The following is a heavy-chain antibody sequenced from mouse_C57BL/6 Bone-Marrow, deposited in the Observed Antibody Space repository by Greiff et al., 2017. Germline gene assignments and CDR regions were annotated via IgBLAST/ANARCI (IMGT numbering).Heavy chain of an antibody. J-gene: IGHJ2*01. V-gene: IGHV14-4*01. CDR1: GFNIKDDY. CDR2: IDPENGDT. Sequence: EVKVVESGAELVRPGASVKLSCTASGFNIKDDYMHWVKQRPEQGLEWIGWIDPENGDTEYASKFQGKATITADTSSNTAYLQLSSLTSEDTAVYYCTTCPLITTVVATDYFDYWGQGTTLTVSS. D-gene: IGHD1-1*01. CDR3: TTCPLITTVVATDYFDY.